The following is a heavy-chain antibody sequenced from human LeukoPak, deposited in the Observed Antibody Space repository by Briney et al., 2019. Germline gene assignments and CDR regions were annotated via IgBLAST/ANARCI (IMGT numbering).Heavy chain of an antibody. CDR3: AKDSAFYYIDV. D-gene: IGHD3-10*01. J-gene: IGHJ6*03. V-gene: IGHV3-30*02. Sequence: GGSLRLSCAASGFTFNNYGMHWVRQAPGKGLEWVAFIRYNGNNQYYADSVKGRFTISRDNSKNTLYLQINSLRGDDTAVYYCAKDSAFYYIDVWGKGTTVIISS. CDR1: GFTFNNYG. CDR2: IRYNGNNQ.